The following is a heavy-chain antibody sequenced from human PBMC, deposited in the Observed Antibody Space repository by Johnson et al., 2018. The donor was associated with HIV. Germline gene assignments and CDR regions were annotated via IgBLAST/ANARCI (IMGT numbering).Heavy chain of an antibody. D-gene: IGHD2-21*02. CDR3: TRGGGAYCGSDCLRTFDI. J-gene: IGHJ3*02. CDR2: IYSDGTT. V-gene: IGHV3-66*01. CDR1: GFTVRSSY. Sequence: VQLVESGGGLVQPGGSLRLSCAASGFTVRSSYMSWVRQATGKGLEHVSVIYSDGTTYYADFVKGRFPTSRDSSKDTLYLQMNSLIAEDTAVYYCTRGGGAYCGSDCLRTFDIWGQGTMVTVSS.